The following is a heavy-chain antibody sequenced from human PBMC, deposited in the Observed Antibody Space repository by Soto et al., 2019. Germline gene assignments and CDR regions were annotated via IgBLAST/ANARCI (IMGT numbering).Heavy chain of an antibody. J-gene: IGHJ4*02. Sequence: QITLKESGPTLVRPPQTLTLTCTFSGFSLTSGVGVGWIRQPPGKALEWLALIYLDDDKRYRPSLKKRLTITKDTSKNQVVLTMTHVGPVDTATYFCAHIDPEIVTVGGHGGFDYWGQGTLVTVYS. V-gene: IGHV2-5*02. CDR2: IYLDDDK. D-gene: IGHD5-12*01. CDR1: GFSLTSGVG. CDR3: AHIDPEIVTVGGHGGFDY.